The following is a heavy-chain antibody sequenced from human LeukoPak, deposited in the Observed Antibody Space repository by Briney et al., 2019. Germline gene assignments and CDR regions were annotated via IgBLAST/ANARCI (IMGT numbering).Heavy chain of an antibody. V-gene: IGHV3-7*05. CDR1: GFTFSRFL. CDR2: IDQSGGRN. Sequence: GGSLRLSCAASGFTFSRFLMNWVRQAPGRGLEWVANIDQSGGRNNYVDSVKGRFTISRDNANNSLFLQMNSLRAEDTAVYYCARDFPTGEHHWGQGTLVTVSS. D-gene: IGHD7-27*01. J-gene: IGHJ5*02. CDR3: ARDFPTGEHH.